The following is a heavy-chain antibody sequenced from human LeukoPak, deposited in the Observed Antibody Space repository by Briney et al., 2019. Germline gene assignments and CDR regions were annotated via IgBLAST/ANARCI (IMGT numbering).Heavy chain of an antibody. V-gene: IGHV4-59*08. D-gene: IGHD1-26*01. CDR2: ISYSGST. CDR3: ARTLNEVGASS. J-gene: IGHJ5*02. CDR1: GGSISSYF. Sequence: SETLSLTCTVSGGSISSYFWSWIRQPPGKGLEWIGYISYSGSTNYNPSLKSRVTISVDTSKNQFSLKLSSVTAADTAVYYCARTLNEVGASSWGQGTLVTVSS.